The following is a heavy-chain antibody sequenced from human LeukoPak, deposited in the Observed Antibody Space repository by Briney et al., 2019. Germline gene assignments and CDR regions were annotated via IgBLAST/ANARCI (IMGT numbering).Heavy chain of an antibody. J-gene: IGHJ6*02. CDR1: GGSISTYY. V-gene: IGHV4-4*07. CDR3: ARDQGSYYGVDV. Sequence: SETLSLTCTVSGGSISTYYWSWIRQPAGKGLEWIGRMYTSGTTKYNPSLKSRVTMSVDTSNNQFSLKVSSVTAADTAAYYCARDQGSYYGVDVWGQGTTVTVSS. CDR2: MYTSGTT.